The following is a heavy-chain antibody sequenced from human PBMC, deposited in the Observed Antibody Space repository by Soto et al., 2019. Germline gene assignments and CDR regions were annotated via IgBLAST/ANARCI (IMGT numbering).Heavy chain of an antibody. D-gene: IGHD5-18*01. CDR2: IYYSGST. V-gene: IGHV4-31*03. CDR1: GGSISSGGYY. Sequence: SETLSLTCTVSGGSISSGGYYWSWIRQHPGRGLEWIGYIYYSGSTYYNPSLKSRVTISVDTSKNQFSLKLSSVTAADTAVYYCASGVLIDGYSPVYWGQGTLVTVSS. J-gene: IGHJ4*02. CDR3: ASGVLIDGYSPVY.